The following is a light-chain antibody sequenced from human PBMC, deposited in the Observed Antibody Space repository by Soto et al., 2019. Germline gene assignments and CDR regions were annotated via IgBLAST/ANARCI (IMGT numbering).Light chain of an antibody. CDR2: TAS. CDR1: QGISNY. CDR3: QHRHSYPLT. J-gene: IGKJ4*01. Sequence: DIPLTQSPSFLSASVGDRVTITCRASQGISNYLAWYQQKAGKAPKLLIHTASTLQNGVPSRFSGSGSGTEFTLTISSLQPEDLATYYCQHRHSYPLTFGVGTKVEIK. V-gene: IGKV1-9*01.